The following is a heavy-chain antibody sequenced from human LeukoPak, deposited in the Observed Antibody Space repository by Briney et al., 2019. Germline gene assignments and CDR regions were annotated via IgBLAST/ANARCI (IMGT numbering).Heavy chain of an antibody. J-gene: IGHJ6*03. CDR3: ARGSRRRYCSSTSCRRNYYYYMDV. CDR1: GYTFTSYD. Sequence: ASVKVSCKASGYTFTSYDINWVRQATGQGLEWMGWMNPNSGNTGYAQKFQGRVTMTRNTSISPAYMELSSLRSEGTAVYYCARGSRRRYCSSTSCRRNYYYYMDVWGKGTTVTVSS. V-gene: IGHV1-8*01. D-gene: IGHD2-2*01. CDR2: MNPNSGNT.